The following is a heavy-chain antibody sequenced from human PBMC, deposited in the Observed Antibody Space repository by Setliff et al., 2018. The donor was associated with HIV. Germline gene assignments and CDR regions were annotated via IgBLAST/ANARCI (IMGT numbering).Heavy chain of an antibody. D-gene: IGHD5-12*01. CDR3: ATRIRDGHRGYGYFDF. CDR1: GYTFTNFY. V-gene: IGHV1-46*01. Sequence: AASVKVSCKASGYTFTNFYMHWVRQAPGQGLEWMGIINPGGGNTRYAQKFQGRLIISADPSTNTAYMELSSLRSEDTAVYYCATRIRDGHRGYGYFDFWGQGTLVTVSS. CDR2: INPGGGNT. J-gene: IGHJ4*02.